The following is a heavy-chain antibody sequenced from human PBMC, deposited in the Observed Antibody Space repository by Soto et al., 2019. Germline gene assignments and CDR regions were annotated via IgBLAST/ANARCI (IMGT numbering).Heavy chain of an antibody. CDR1: GGTFSSYA. Sequence: QVQLVQSGAEVKKPGSSVKVSCKASGGTFSSYAISWVRQAPGQGLEWMGGIIPIFGTANYAQKFQGRVTITADESTSTAYMELSSLRSEDTAVYYCARGGDVRGKILVGAYYYYYGMDVWGQGTTVTVSS. D-gene: IGHD1-26*01. CDR3: ARGGDVRGKILVGAYYYYYGMDV. V-gene: IGHV1-69*01. CDR2: IIPIFGTA. J-gene: IGHJ6*02.